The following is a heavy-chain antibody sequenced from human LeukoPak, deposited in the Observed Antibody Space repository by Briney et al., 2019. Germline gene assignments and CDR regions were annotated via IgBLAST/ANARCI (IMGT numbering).Heavy chain of an antibody. D-gene: IGHD4-23*01. CDR1: GFSFSSYQ. Sequence: GGSLRLSCAASGFSFSSYQMNWVRQAPGRGLEWVSYIASSGNNINYADSVRGRFTISRDNARNSLYLQLNSLRAEDTAVYYCARGGATVVTPTNANWFDPWGQGTLVTVSS. CDR2: IASSGNNI. CDR3: ARGGATVVTPTNANWFDP. J-gene: IGHJ5*02. V-gene: IGHV3-48*03.